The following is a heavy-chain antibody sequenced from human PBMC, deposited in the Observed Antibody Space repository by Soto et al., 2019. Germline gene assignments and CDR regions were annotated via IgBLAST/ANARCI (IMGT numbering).Heavy chain of an antibody. CDR1: GFPFSSYG. CDR2: IWNDGSNE. D-gene: IGHD4-4*01. Sequence: GGSLRLSCEASGFPFSSYGIHWVRQAPGKGLEWLAIIWNDGSNEYYADSVKGRFTISRDNSKNTVYLQVSNLRAEDTAVYYCAREGINNYNEYYFDSWGQGTVVTVSS. J-gene: IGHJ4*02. V-gene: IGHV3-33*01. CDR3: AREGINNYNEYYFDS.